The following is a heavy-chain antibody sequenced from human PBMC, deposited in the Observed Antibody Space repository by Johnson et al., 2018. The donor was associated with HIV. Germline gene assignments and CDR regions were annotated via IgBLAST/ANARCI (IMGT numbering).Heavy chain of an antibody. CDR2: ISFDGGDK. V-gene: IGHV3-30*03. D-gene: IGHD4-23*01. CDR1: GFSFSSYA. J-gene: IGHJ3*02. Sequence: QEKLVESGGGVVQPGRSLRLSCAASGFSFSSYAMHWVRQSPGKGLEWVAVISFDGGDKYYADSVKGRFTISRENSKSTFFLQMNSLTPEDTAVYYCARVGRWSTVVTPYYAFDIWGQGTMVTVSS. CDR3: ARVGRWSTVVTPYYAFDI.